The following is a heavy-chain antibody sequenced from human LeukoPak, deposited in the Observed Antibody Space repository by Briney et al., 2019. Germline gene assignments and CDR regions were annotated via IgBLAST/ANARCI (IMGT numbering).Heavy chain of an antibody. CDR1: GGSIRSSSYF. D-gene: IGHD2-2*01. V-gene: IGHV4-39*02. J-gene: IGHJ4*02. Sequence: SETLSLTCTVSGGSIRSSSYFWGWIRQPPGKGLEWIGSIYYSGSTYYNPSLKSRVTISIDTSKNEFSLKLCSVTAADTAVYYCATEDVVVPTAAQRPLDYWGQGTLVTVSS. CDR2: IYYSGST. CDR3: ATEDVVVPTAAQRPLDY.